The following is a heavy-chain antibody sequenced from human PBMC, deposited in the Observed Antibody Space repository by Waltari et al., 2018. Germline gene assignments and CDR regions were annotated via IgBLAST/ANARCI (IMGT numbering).Heavy chain of an antibody. J-gene: IGHJ4*02. CDR2: IYWNDDK. V-gene: IGHV2-5*01. D-gene: IGHD3-10*01. CDR3: AHRRTSSHRTMVQGAPPDY. CDR1: GFSLSTSGVG. Sequence: QITLKESGPTLVKPTQTLTLTCTFSGFSLSTSGVGVGWIRQPPGKALEWLALIYWNDDKRYSPSLKSRLTITKDTSKNQVVLTMTNMDPVDTATYYCAHRRTSSHRTMVQGAPPDYWGQGTLVTVSS.